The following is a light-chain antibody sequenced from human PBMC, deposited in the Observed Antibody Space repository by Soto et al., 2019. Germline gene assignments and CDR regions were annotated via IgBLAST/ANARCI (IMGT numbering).Light chain of an antibody. CDR2: EGS. CDR3: CSYAGSRTFVV. CDR1: SGDVGSYNL. Sequence: QSALTQPASVSGSPGQSITISCTGTSGDVGSYNLVSWYQQHPGKAPKFIIYEGSKRPSGVSNRFSGSKSGNTASLTISGLQAEDEADYYCCSYAGSRTFVVFGGGTKLTVL. V-gene: IGLV2-23*03. J-gene: IGLJ2*01.